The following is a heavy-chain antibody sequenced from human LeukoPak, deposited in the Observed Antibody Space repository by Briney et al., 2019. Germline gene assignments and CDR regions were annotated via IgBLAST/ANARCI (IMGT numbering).Heavy chain of an antibody. D-gene: IGHD3-22*01. CDR2: IIPILGIA. J-gene: IGHJ4*02. V-gene: IGHV1-69*04. CDR3: ARVVVITTTGAFDY. Sequence: ASVKVSCKASPGSFSSYAISWVRQAPGQGLEWMGRIIPILGIANYAQKFQGRVTITADKSTTTAYMELSSLRSEDTAVYYCARVVVITTTGAFDYWGQGTLVTVSS. CDR1: PGSFSSYA.